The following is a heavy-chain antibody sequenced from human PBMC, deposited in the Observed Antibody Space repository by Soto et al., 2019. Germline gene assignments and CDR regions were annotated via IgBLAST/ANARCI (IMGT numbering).Heavy chain of an antibody. V-gene: IGHV4-4*02. D-gene: IGHD1-7*01. J-gene: IGHJ4*02. CDR1: GGSFTSNNW. CDR3: ASRDPGTSVDY. CDR2: IYRTGST. Sequence: SETLSLTCTVSGGSFTSNNWLTWVRQPPGQGLEWIGEIYRTGSTNYNPSLKSRVTISLDKSENQFSLKVTSLTAADTAVYYCASRDPGTSVDYWGQGTLVTVSS.